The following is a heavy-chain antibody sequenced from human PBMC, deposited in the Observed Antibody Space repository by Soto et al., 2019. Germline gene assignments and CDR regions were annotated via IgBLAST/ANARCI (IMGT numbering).Heavy chain of an antibody. CDR2: FNSDASGT. V-gene: IGHV3-74*01. CDR1: VFTFSSYW. CDR3: ARDLMASYYYYGMDV. Sequence: GGSLRLSCAASVFTFSSYWMHLVRQAPGKGLVWVSRFNSDASGTSYADSVKGRFTISRDKAKNTLYLQMNSLRAEDTAVYYCARDLMASYYYYGMDVWGQGTTVTVSS. J-gene: IGHJ6*02.